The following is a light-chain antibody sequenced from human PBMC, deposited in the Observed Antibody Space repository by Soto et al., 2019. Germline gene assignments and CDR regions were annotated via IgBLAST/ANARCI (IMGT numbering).Light chain of an antibody. CDR2: DAS. CDR1: QRVSSY. V-gene: IGKV3-11*01. CDR3: QQRSNWPPYT. J-gene: IGKJ2*01. Sequence: EIVLTQSPATLSLSPGERATLSCRASQRVSSYLAWYQQKPGQAPMLLIYDASNRATGIPARFSGSGSGTDFTLTSSSLEPEEFAVYYCQQRSNWPPYTFGQGTKLEIK.